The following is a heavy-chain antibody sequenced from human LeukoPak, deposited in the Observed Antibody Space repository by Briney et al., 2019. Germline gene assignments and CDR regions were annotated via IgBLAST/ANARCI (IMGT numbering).Heavy chain of an antibody. D-gene: IGHD3-10*01. CDR2: LACLDASCTE. J-gene: IGHJ4*02. CDR1: GFTFCTFD. V-gene: IGHV3-23*01. CDR3: VRDSEGSFDY. Sequence: GGSLRLSCAASGFTFCTFDMSWVRQAPGKGLEWVSTLACLDASCTEYYSDSVKGRFSISRDKSKSTLSLQVNSLRVEDTAMYYCVRDSEGSFDYWGQGTLVTVSS.